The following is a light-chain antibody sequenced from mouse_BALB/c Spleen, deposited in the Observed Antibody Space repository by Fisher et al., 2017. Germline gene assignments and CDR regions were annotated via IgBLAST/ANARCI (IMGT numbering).Light chain of an antibody. Sequence: IVLTQSPALMSASPGEKVTMTCSASSSVSYMYWYQQKPGSSPRLLIYDTSNLASGVPVRFSGSGSGTSYSLTISRMEAEDAADYYCHQWSSYPWTFGGGTKLEIK. CDR2: DTS. J-gene: IGKJ1*01. CDR3: HQWSSYPWT. V-gene: IGKV4-55*01. CDR1: SSVSY.